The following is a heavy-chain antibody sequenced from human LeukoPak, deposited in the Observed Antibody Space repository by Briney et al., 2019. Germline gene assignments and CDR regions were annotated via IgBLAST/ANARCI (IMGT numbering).Heavy chain of an antibody. CDR1: GFTFSNAR. CDR3: TTLRVTIFGVASDFDY. V-gene: IGHV3-15*01. Sequence: GGSLRLSCAAPGFTFSNARMSWVRQAPGKGLGWVGRIKSKNDRWTTDYAARAKGRFTISRDDSKNTLYRQMNSLKTEGTAVYYCTTLRVTIFGVASDFDYWGQGTLVTVSS. J-gene: IGHJ4*02. CDR2: IKSKNDRWTT. D-gene: IGHD3-3*01.